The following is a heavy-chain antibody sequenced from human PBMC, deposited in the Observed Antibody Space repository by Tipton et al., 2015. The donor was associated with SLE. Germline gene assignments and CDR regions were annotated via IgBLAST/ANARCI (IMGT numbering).Heavy chain of an antibody. CDR2: INHSGST. CDR3: ARVPYSSGWTRWAFDI. J-gene: IGHJ3*02. CDR1: GGSFSGYY. Sequence: TLSLTCAVYGGSFSGYYWSWIRQPPGKGLEWIGEINHSGSTNYNPSLKSRVTISLDTSKNQFSLKLSSVTAADTAVYYCARVPYSSGWTRWAFDIWGQGTMVTVSS. D-gene: IGHD6-19*01. V-gene: IGHV4-34*01.